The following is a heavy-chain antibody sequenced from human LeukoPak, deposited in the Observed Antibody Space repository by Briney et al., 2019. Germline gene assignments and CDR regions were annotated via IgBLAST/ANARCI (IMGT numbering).Heavy chain of an antibody. V-gene: IGHV3-11*01. D-gene: IGHD3-10*01. CDR1: GFTFSDHY. CDR2: ISSSGTTT. J-gene: IGHJ5*02. CDR3: ARVGSSRGWFAP. Sequence: PGGTLRLSCTGSGFTFSDHYMTWIRQAPGKGLEWISYISSSGTTTYYADSVKGRFTISRANAKTSVYLQMEGLRADDTAVYYCARVGSSRGWFAPWGHGTLVTVSS.